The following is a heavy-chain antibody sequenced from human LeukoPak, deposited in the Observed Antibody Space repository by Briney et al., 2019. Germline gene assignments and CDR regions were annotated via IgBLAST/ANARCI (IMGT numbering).Heavy chain of an antibody. CDR2: ISAYNGNT. Sequence: ASVKVSCKASGYSFTGYYMHWVRQAPGQGLDWMGWISAYNGNTNYAQKLQGRVTMTTDTSTSTAYMELRSLRSDDTAVYYCARSPRVDDFWSGYYDDAFDIWGQGTMVTVSS. D-gene: IGHD3-3*01. V-gene: IGHV1-18*04. CDR1: GYSFTGYY. J-gene: IGHJ3*02. CDR3: ARSPRVDDFWSGYYDDAFDI.